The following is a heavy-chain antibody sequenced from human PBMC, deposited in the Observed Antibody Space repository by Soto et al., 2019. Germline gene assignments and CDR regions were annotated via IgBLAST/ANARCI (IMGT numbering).Heavy chain of an antibody. Sequence: GGSLRLSCAASGFTFSNYGMHWVRQAPGKGLEWVADVWFDGNNKNYADSVKGRFAISRDNSKNTLYLQMNSLRAEDTAVYYCARDYSSYGPFDYWGQGRMVTVSS. D-gene: IGHD5-18*01. V-gene: IGHV3-33*01. J-gene: IGHJ4*02. CDR3: ARDYSSYGPFDY. CDR1: GFTFSNYG. CDR2: VWFDGNNK.